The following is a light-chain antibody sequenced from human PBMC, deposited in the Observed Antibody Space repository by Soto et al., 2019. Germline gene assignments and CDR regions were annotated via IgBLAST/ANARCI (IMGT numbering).Light chain of an antibody. CDR1: QSISSY. CDR3: QQSNSTPWT. J-gene: IGKJ1*01. CDR2: AAS. V-gene: IGKV1-39*01. Sequence: DIQMTQSPSSLSASVGDRVTITCRASQSISSYLIWFQQKPGKAPRLLIYAASSLQSGVPSRFSGSGSGTDFTLTISSLQPEDFATYYCQQSNSTPWTVGQGTKVEIK.